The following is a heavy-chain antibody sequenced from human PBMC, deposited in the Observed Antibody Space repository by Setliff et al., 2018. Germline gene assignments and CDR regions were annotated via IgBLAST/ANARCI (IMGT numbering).Heavy chain of an antibody. CDR1: GGSFDTYC. CDR2: INQSGSG. Sequence: SETLSLTCNVYGGSFDTYCWSWIRQPPGKGLEWFGEINQSGSGDYNPSFKGRVTISVDTSKKQFSLTLTSVTAADTALYYCRQAVVGRDVFDIWGQGTVVTVSS. CDR3: RQAVVGRDVFDI. D-gene: IGHD1-1*01. J-gene: IGHJ3*02. V-gene: IGHV4-34*01.